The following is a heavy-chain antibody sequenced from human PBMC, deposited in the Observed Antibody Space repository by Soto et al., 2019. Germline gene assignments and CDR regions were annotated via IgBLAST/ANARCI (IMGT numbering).Heavy chain of an antibody. Sequence: QVQLQESGPGLVKPSETLSLTCTVSGGSISSYYWSWIRQPPGKGLEWIGYIYYSGSTNYNPSLKSRVTISVDTSKNQFSLKLSSVTAADTAVYYCVRDRKLELRAGKYYYYGMDVWGQGTTVTVSS. V-gene: IGHV4-59*01. CDR3: VRDRKLELRAGKYYYYGMDV. CDR1: GGSISSYY. CDR2: IYYSGST. D-gene: IGHD1-7*01. J-gene: IGHJ6*02.